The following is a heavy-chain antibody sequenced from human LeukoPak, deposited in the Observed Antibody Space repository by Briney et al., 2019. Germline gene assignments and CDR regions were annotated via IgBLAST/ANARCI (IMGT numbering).Heavy chain of an antibody. CDR1: GFTFSSYS. Sequence: PGGSLRLSCAASGFTFSSYSMNWVRQAPGKGLEWVSSISSSSSYIYYAGSVKGRFTISRDNAKNSLYLQMNSLRAEDTAVYYCARSRSYYYYYYYMDVWGKGTTVTVSS. D-gene: IGHD1-26*01. V-gene: IGHV3-21*01. CDR2: ISSSSSYI. CDR3: ARSRSYYYYYYYMDV. J-gene: IGHJ6*03.